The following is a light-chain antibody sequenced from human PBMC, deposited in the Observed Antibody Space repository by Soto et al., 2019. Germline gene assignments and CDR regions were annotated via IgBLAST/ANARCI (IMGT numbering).Light chain of an antibody. CDR2: GAS. Sequence: EIVLTQSPGPLSLSPGERATLSCRASQSVSSNLAWYQQKPGQAPRLLIYGASSRATGIPDRFSGSGSGTDFTLTISRLEPEDFAVYYCQQYGSSPPTLGQGTKVDIK. J-gene: IGKJ1*01. CDR1: QSVSSN. V-gene: IGKV3-20*01. CDR3: QQYGSSPPT.